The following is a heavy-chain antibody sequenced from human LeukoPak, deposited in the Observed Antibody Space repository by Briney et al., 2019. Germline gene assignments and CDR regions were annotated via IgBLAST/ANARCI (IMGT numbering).Heavy chain of an antibody. V-gene: IGHV4-31*03. CDR3: ARDRLRSLDY. CDR1: GGSISSGGYY. Sequence: SETLSLTCTVSGGSISSGGYYWSWIRQHPGKGLEWIGYIYYSGSTYYNPSLKSRVTISVDTSKNQFSLKLSSVTAADTAVYYCARDRLRSLDYWGQGTLVTVSS. CDR2: IYYSGST. D-gene: IGHD5-12*01. J-gene: IGHJ4*02.